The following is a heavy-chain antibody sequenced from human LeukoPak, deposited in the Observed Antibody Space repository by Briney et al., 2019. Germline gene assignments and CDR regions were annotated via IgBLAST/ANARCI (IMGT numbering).Heavy chain of an antibody. CDR1: GYTFTSYG. Sequence: ASVKVSCKASGYTFTSYGISCVRQAPVQGLEWMGWINPNSGGTNYAQKFQGGVTMTRDTSISTAYMELSRLRSDDTAVYYCAREPGPAWAFDIWGQGTMVTVSS. J-gene: IGHJ3*02. CDR3: AREPGPAWAFDI. V-gene: IGHV1-2*02. CDR2: INPNSGGT.